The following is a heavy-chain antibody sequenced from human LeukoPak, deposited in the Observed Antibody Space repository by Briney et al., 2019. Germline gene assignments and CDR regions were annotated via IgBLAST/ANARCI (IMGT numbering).Heavy chain of an antibody. V-gene: IGHV4-59*01. J-gene: IGHJ4*02. CDR1: GGSISSYY. CDR2: IYYSGST. CDR3: AREGSRKPFDF. Sequence: AETLSLTCTVSGGSISSYYWSWIRQPPGKGLEWIGTIYYSGSTKNNPYLKTRVTISVNTSKNQFSLKLKSVTAADTAVYYCAREGSRKPFDFWGQGTLLT.